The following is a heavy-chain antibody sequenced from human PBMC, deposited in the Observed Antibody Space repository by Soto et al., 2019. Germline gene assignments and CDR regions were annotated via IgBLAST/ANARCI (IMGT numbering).Heavy chain of an antibody. V-gene: IGHV3-33*01. D-gene: IGHD6-19*01. Sequence: GGSLRLSCAASGFTFSSYGMHWVRQAPGKGLEWVAVIWYDGSNKYYADSVKGRFTISRDNSKNTLYLQMNSLRAEDTAVYYCARDRQWLVLLPGDDAFDIWGQGTMVTVSS. CDR2: IWYDGSNK. J-gene: IGHJ3*02. CDR1: GFTFSSYG. CDR3: ARDRQWLVLLPGDDAFDI.